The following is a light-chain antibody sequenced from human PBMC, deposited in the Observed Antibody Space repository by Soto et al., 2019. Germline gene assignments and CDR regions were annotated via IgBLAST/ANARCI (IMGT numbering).Light chain of an antibody. CDR2: GAS. V-gene: IGKV3-15*01. CDR1: QSVSSN. CDR3: QQYNNWRPQT. Sequence: EIVMTQSPATLSVSPGERATLSCRASQSVSSNLAWYQQKPGQAPRLLIYGASTRATGIPARFSGSGSGTEFPLTISSLQSEDFAVYSCQQYNNWRPQTFGQGTKVEIK. J-gene: IGKJ1*01.